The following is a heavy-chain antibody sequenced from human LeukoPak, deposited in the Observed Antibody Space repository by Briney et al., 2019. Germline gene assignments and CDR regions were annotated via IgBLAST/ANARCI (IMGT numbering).Heavy chain of an antibody. J-gene: IGHJ4*02. V-gene: IGHV4-59*01. D-gene: IGHD6-13*01. CDR1: GGSISTYY. CDR3: ARDRGVVGSSWPYYFDY. CDR2: IYYSGST. Sequence: SETLSLTCTVSGGSISTYYWSWIRQPPGKGLEWIGYIYYSGSTNYNPSLKSRVTISIDTSKNQFSLKLSSVTAADTAVYSCARDRGVVGSSWPYYFDYWGQGTLVTVSS.